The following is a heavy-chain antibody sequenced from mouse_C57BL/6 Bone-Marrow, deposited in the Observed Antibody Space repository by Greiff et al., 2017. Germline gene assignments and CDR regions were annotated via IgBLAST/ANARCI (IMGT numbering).Heavy chain of an antibody. CDR1: GYTFTSYW. CDR3: ARDGYGSSYAVFDY. J-gene: IGHJ2*01. V-gene: IGHV1-69*01. Sequence: QVQLQQPGAELVMPGASVKLSCKASGYTFTSYWMHWVKQRPGQGLEWIGEIDPSDSYTNYNQKFKGKSTSTVDKSSSTAYMQLSSLTSEDSAVYYCARDGYGSSYAVFDYWGQGTTLTVSS. D-gene: IGHD1-1*01. CDR2: IDPSDSYT.